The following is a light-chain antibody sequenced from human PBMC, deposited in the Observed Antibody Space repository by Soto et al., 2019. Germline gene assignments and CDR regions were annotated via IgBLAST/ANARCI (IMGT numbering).Light chain of an antibody. V-gene: IGLV2-8*01. J-gene: IGLJ1*01. CDR1: SSDVGGYNY. Sequence: QSVLTQPPSASGSPGQSVTISCTGTSSDVGGYNYVSWYQQHPGKAPKLMIYDVSKRPSGVPDRFSGSKSGNTASLTVSGLKAEDEADYYCSSYAGTNIHYVFGTGTKVTVL. CDR2: DVS. CDR3: SSYAGTNIHYV.